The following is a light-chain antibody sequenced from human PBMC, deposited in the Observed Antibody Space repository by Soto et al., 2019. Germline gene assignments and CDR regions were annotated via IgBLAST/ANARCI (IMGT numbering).Light chain of an antibody. CDR2: EVS. J-gene: IGLJ1*01. CDR3: CSYTSSSTLYV. V-gene: IGLV2-14*02. Sequence: LTQPASVSGSPGQSITISCTGTSSDVGSYNLVSWYQQHPGKAPKLMIYEVSKRPSGVSNRFSGSKSGNTASLTISGLQAEDEADYYCCSYTSSSTLYVFGTGTKVTVL. CDR1: SSDVGSYNL.